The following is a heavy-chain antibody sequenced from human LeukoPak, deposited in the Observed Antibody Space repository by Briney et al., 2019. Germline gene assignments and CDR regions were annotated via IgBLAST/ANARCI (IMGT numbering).Heavy chain of an antibody. Sequence: GGSLRLSCAASGFIFRDYYMSWIRQAPGKGLEWISYISSSGTTIFYADSVKGRFTISRDNAKNSLYLQMNSLRAEDTAVYYCASLGGGYDPGDYWGQGTLVTVSS. V-gene: IGHV3-11*04. D-gene: IGHD5-12*01. J-gene: IGHJ4*02. CDR1: GFIFRDYY. CDR3: ASLGGGYDPGDY. CDR2: ISSSGTTI.